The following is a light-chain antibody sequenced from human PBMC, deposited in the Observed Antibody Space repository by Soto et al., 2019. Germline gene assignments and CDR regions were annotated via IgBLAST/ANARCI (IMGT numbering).Light chain of an antibody. V-gene: IGKV1-5*01. J-gene: IGKJ1*01. CDR2: DAS. Sequence: DIQMTQSPSSLSASVGDRVTITCRASQSITTHVNWYQQKPGKAPKLLIYDASSLESGVPSRFSGSGSGTEFTLTISSLQSDDFATYYCQQYTTYWTFGQGTKVDIK. CDR3: QQYTTYWT. CDR1: QSITTH.